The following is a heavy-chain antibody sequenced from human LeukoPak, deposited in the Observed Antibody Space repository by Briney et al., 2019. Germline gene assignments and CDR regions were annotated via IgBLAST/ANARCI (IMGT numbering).Heavy chain of an antibody. J-gene: IGHJ6*02. Sequence: SETLSLTCAVYGGSFSGYYWSWIRQPPGKGPEWIGEINHSGSTNYNPSLKSRVTISVDTSKNQFSLKLSSVTAADTAVYYCARGLVDYYYYYGTDVWGQGTTVTVSS. CDR3: ARGLVDYYYYYGTDV. V-gene: IGHV4-34*01. CDR1: GGSFSGYY. CDR2: INHSGST. D-gene: IGHD3/OR15-3a*01.